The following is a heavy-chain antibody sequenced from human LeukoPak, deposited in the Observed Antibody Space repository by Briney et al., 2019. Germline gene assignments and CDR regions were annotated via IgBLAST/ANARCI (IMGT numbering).Heavy chain of an antibody. CDR2: ISGSGGST. CDR1: GFTFSSYA. Sequence: PGGSLRLSCAASGFTFSSYAVSWVRQAPGKGLEWVSAISGSGGSTYYADSVKGRFTISRDNSKNTLYLQMNSLRAEDTAVYYCAKAPSSGYYYSYFDYWGQGTLVTVSS. CDR3: AKAPSSGYYYSYFDY. D-gene: IGHD3-22*01. V-gene: IGHV3-23*01. J-gene: IGHJ4*02.